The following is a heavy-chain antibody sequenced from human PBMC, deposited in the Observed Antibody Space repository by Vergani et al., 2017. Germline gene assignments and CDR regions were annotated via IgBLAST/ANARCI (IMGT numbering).Heavy chain of an antibody. V-gene: IGHV4-39*02. CDR3: ARRAERWETLLRDDFDV. CDR2: IYYSGST. D-gene: IGHD1-26*01. J-gene: IGHJ3*01. Sequence: QLQLQESGPGLVKPSATLSLTCSVSGASIRSSNYYWGWIRQPPGKGLEWIASIYYSGSTYYNPSLKSRVTISVDTSRDHFSLKLRSVSAADTAVYFCARRAERWETLLRDDFDVWGQGTFVTVSP. CDR1: GASIRSSNYY.